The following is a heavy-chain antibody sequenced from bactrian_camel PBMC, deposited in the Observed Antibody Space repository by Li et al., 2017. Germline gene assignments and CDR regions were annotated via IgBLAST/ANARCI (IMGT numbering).Heavy chain of an antibody. D-gene: IGHD1*01. CDR1: GDGSSSYC. J-gene: IGHJ4*01. CDR2: IDRHGIT. CDR3: AADRFLGDKGGYPPPVVGDNF. Sequence: HVQLVESGGGSVQAGGHLRLSCAASGDGSSSYCMGWYRQYPGKEREGVASIDRHGITTYAEAVEGRFTISRDNAKNTLFLQMDDLKPEDTAMYYCAADRFLGDKGGYPPPVVGDNFWGQGTQVTVS. V-gene: IGHV3S53*01.